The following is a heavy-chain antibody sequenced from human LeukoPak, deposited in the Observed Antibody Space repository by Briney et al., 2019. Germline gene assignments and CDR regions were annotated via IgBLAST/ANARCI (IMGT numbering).Heavy chain of an antibody. V-gene: IGHV1-2*02. CDR3: ARGDVLAAAGNVLDY. J-gene: IGHJ4*02. Sequence: GASVKVSCKASGYTFTDYYIHWVRQAPGQGLEWIGWVNPDTGDANYGQKFQGRVTMTRDTSISTAYMELSRLRSDDTAVYYCARGDVLAAAGNVLDYWGQGTLVTVSS. D-gene: IGHD6-13*01. CDR1: GYTFTDYY. CDR2: VNPDTGDA.